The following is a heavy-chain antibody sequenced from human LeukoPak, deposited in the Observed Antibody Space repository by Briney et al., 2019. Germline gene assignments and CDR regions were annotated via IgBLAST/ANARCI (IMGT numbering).Heavy chain of an antibody. Sequence: GASVKVSCKASGGTFSSYAISWVRQAPGQGLEWMGRIIPILGIANYAQKSQGRVTITADKSTSTAYMELSSLRSEDTAVYYCARGVDYDILTTGNWFDPWGQGTLVTVSS. V-gene: IGHV1-69*04. J-gene: IGHJ5*02. D-gene: IGHD3-9*01. CDR1: GGTFSSYA. CDR2: IIPILGIA. CDR3: ARGVDYDILTTGNWFDP.